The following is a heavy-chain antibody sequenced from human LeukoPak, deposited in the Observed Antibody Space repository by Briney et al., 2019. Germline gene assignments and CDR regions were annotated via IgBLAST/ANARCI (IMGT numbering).Heavy chain of an antibody. CDR3: ASSGTYYYYYMDV. D-gene: IGHD1-26*01. Sequence: PSETLSLTCTVSGGSISSGSYYWSWIRQPAGKGLEWIGRIYTSGSTNYNPSLKSRVTISVDTSKNQFSLKLSSVTAADTAVYYCASSGTYYYYYMDVWGKGTTVTVSS. CDR1: GGSISSGSYY. CDR2: IYTSGST. J-gene: IGHJ6*03. V-gene: IGHV4-61*02.